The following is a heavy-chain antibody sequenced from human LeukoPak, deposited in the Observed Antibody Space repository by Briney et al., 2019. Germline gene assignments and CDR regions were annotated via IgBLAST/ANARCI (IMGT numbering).Heavy chain of an antibody. CDR2: IWYDGSNK. J-gene: IGHJ4*02. V-gene: IGHV3-33*01. Sequence: GRSLRLSCAASGFTFSSYGMHWVRQAPGKGLEWVAVIWYDGSNKYYADSVKGRFTISRDNSKNTLYLQMNSLRAEDTAVYYCARWGSTPQQLVPISDYWGQGTLVTVSS. D-gene: IGHD6-13*01. CDR3: ARWGSTPQQLVPISDY. CDR1: GFTFSSYG.